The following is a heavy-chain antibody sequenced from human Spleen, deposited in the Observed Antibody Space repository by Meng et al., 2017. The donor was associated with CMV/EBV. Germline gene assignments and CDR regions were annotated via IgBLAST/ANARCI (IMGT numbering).Heavy chain of an antibody. CDR2: LYYSGST. Sequence: SETLSLTCTVSGAPISTYYWSWIRQPPGKGLEWIGDLYYSGSTNYSPSLKSRVTISGDTSNNQFSLKLSSVTAADTAVYYCARALATASFWFDLWGQGTLVTVSS. J-gene: IGHJ5*02. V-gene: IGHV4-59*01. CDR3: ARALATASFWFDL. CDR1: GAPISTYY. D-gene: IGHD5-18*01.